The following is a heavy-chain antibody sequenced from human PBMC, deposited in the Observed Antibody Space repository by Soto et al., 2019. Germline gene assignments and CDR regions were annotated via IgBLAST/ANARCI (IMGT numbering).Heavy chain of an antibody. J-gene: IGHJ6*02. V-gene: IGHV3-66*01. Sequence: PGGSLRLSCAASGFTVSSNYMSWVRQAPGKGLEWVSLIYSGGSTYYADSVKGRFTISRDNSKNTLYLQMNSLRAEDTAVYYCARDPAYYDFRHVVRGQGTTVTVSS. D-gene: IGHD3-3*01. CDR1: GFTVSSNY. CDR3: ARDPAYYDFRHVV. CDR2: IYSGGST.